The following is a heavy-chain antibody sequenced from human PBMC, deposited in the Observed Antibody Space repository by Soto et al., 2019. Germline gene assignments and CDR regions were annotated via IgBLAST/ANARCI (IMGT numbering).Heavy chain of an antibody. Sequence: PSETLSLTCTVSGGSISSGGYYWSWIRQHPGKGLEWIGYIYYSGSTYYNPSLKSRVTISVDTSKNRFSLKLSSVTAADTAVYYCARGDSSWNVDSWFDPWGEGTLVTFSS. J-gene: IGHJ5*02. D-gene: IGHD6-13*01. CDR1: GGSISSGGYY. CDR3: ARGDSSWNVDSWFDP. V-gene: IGHV4-31*03. CDR2: IYYSGST.